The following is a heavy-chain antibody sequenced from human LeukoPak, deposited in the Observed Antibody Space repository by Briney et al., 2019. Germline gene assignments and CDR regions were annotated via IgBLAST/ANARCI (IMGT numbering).Heavy chain of an antibody. V-gene: IGHV3-11*01. CDR2: ISSSGNSV. J-gene: IGHJ4*02. CDR1: GFTFSDYY. Sequence: PGGSLRLSCAASGFTFSDYYLSWIRQAPGKGLECVAYISSSGNSVYHADSVKGRFTISRDNGKNSMYLQMNSLRAEDTAVYYCARRRDFIDYWGQGTLVTVSS. D-gene: IGHD3/OR15-3a*01. CDR3: ARRRDFIDY.